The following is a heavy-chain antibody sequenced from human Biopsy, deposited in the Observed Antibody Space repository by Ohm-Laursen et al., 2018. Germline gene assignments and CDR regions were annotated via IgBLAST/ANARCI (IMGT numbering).Heavy chain of an antibody. V-gene: IGHV3-21*01. CDR1: GFTLSSYS. CDR2: ISSSSDNI. CDR3: AKDYRDSRGIFGIVVVRPLDY. D-gene: IGHD3-22*01. Sequence: SLRLSCTASGFTLSSYSMNWVRQTPGKGLEWVSTISSSSDNIYYVDSVKGRFTISRDNAKNSLYLQMNSLRAEDTAAYYCAKDYRDSRGIFGIVVVRPLDYWGQGSLVTVSS. J-gene: IGHJ4*02.